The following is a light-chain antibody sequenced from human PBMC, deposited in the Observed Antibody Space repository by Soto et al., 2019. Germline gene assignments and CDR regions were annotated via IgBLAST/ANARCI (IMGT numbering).Light chain of an antibody. CDR3: HQYDSYSHT. Sequence: DIQMTQSPSTLSASVGDRVTITCRASQSISSWLAWYQQKPGKAPKLLIYDASSLDSGVPSRFRGSGSGTEFTLPISSLQPDDFAAYYCHQYDSYSHTFGEGTKLEIK. J-gene: IGKJ2*01. V-gene: IGKV1-5*01. CDR2: DAS. CDR1: QSISSW.